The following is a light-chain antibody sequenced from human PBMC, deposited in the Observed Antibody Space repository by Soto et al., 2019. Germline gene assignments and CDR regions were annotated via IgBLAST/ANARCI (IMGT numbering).Light chain of an antibody. CDR3: QLWDSASDWV. J-gene: IGLJ1*01. Sequence: SYELTQPPSVSVAPGKTASITCGGNNIGSKSVHWYQQRPGQAPMLVIYYNSGRPSGIPERFSGSNSGNTATLIISRVEAGDEADYYCQLWDSASDWVFGTGTKLTVL. V-gene: IGLV3-21*04. CDR2: YNS. CDR1: NIGSKS.